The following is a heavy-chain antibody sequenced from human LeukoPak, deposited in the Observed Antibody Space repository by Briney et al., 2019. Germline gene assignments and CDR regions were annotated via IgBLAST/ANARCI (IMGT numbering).Heavy chain of an antibody. CDR1: GGSISSYY. V-gene: IGHV4-34*01. D-gene: IGHD6-6*01. CDR3: ARGGYIAARPVDY. CDR2: INHSGST. J-gene: IGHJ4*02. Sequence: SETLSLTCTVSGGSISSYYWSWIRQPPGKGLEWIGEINHSGSTNYNPSLKSRVTISVDTSKNQFSLKLSSVTAADTAVYYCARGGYIAARPVDYWGQGTLVTVSS.